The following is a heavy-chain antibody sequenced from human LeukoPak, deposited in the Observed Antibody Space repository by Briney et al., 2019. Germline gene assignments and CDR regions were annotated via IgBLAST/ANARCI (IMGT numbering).Heavy chain of an antibody. V-gene: IGHV3-21*01. CDR3: ARGSSTHGEYYFDY. J-gene: IGHJ4*02. D-gene: IGHD2-2*01. Sequence: PGGSLRLSCAASGFTFSSCAMNWVRQAPGKGLEWVSGISNSGGSTYYADSVKGRFTISRDNAKNSLYLQMSSLRAEDTAVYYCARGSSTHGEYYFDYWGQGTLVTVSS. CDR2: ISNSGGST. CDR1: GFTFSSCA.